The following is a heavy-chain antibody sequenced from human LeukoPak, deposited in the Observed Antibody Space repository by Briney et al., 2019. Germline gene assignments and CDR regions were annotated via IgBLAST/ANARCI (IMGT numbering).Heavy chain of an antibody. CDR1: GFTLRNYA. J-gene: IGHJ4*02. CDR2: ISGSGDNT. V-gene: IGHV3-23*01. CDR3: AKEYGSGWRNPLDY. D-gene: IGHD6-25*01. Sequence: GGSLRLSCAASGFTLRNYAMSWVRQAPGKGLEWVSGISGSGDNTYHADSVEGRFTISRDNSKNTLYLQMNSLRAGDTAIYYCAKEYGSGWRNPLDYWGQGTLVTVSS.